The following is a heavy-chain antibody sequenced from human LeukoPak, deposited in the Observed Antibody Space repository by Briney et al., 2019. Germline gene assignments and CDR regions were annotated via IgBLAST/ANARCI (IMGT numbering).Heavy chain of an antibody. V-gene: IGHV3-11*01. CDR1: GFTFSDYY. CDR3: ARDLNPLYYDIQTGSYPPYYGMDV. Sequence: GGSLRLSCAASGFTFSDYYMNWIRQAPGQGLEWVSYISNSGNTIYYADSVKGRFTISRDNAKNSLSLQMNSLRVEDTAVYYCARDLNPLYYDIQTGSYPPYYGMDVWGQGTTVTVSS. D-gene: IGHD3-9*01. J-gene: IGHJ6*02. CDR2: ISNSGNTI.